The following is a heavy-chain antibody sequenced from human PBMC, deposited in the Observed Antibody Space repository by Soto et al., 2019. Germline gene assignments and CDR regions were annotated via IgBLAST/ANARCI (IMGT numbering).Heavy chain of an antibody. Sequence: ASVKVSCKASGGTFSSYAISWVRQAPGQGLEWMGGIIPIFGTANYAQKFQGRVTITADESTSTAYMELSSLRSEDTAVCYCARGYDFPPPYGMDVWGQGTTVTVSS. CDR3: ARGYDFPPPYGMDV. J-gene: IGHJ6*02. CDR2: IIPIFGTA. CDR1: GGTFSSYA. D-gene: IGHD3-3*01. V-gene: IGHV1-69*13.